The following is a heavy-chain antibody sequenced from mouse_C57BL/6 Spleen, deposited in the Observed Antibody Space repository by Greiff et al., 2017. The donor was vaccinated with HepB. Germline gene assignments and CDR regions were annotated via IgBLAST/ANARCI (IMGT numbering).Heavy chain of an antibody. CDR2: INPSTGGT. V-gene: IGHV1-42*01. J-gene: IGHJ4*01. Sequence: EVQLQQSGPELVKPGASEKISCKASGYSFTGYYMNWVKQSPEKSLEWIGEINPSTGGTTYNQKFKAKATLTVDKSSSTAYMQLKSLTSEDSAVYYCASNHYYAMDYWGQGTSVTVSS. CDR3: ASNHYYAMDY. CDR1: GYSFTGYY.